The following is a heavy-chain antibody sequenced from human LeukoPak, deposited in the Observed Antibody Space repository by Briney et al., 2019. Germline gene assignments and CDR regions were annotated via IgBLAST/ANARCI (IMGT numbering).Heavy chain of an antibody. J-gene: IGHJ4*02. D-gene: IGHD3-22*01. Sequence: GGSLRLSCAASGFTFSSHAMSWVRQAPGKGLEWVSAISTSGGSTYYADSVKGRFTISRDNSKNTLYLQMNSLRAEDTAVYYCARDLFSGYNFGYWGQGTLVTVSS. CDR2: ISTSGGST. CDR1: GFTFSSHA. CDR3: ARDLFSGYNFGY. V-gene: IGHV3-23*01.